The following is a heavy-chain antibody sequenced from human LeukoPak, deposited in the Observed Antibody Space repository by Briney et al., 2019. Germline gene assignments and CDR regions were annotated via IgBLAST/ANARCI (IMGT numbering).Heavy chain of an antibody. D-gene: IGHD5-18*01. CDR1: GFTFDDYA. CDR3: AKSRGDTAMVYYFDY. J-gene: IGHJ4*02. Sequence: GRSLRLSCAASGFTFDDYAMHWVRQAPGKGLEWASGISWNSGSIGYADSVKGRFTISRDNAKNSLYLQMNSLRAEDTALYYCAKSRGDTAMVYYFDYWGQGTLVTVSS. CDR2: ISWNSGSI. V-gene: IGHV3-9*01.